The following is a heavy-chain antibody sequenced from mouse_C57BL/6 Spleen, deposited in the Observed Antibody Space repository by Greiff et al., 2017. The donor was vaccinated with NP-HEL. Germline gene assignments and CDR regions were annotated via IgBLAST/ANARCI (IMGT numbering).Heavy chain of an antibody. D-gene: IGHD1-1*01. V-gene: IGHV1-82*01. CDR2: IYPGDGDP. Sequence: VQLQQSGPELVKPGASVKISCKASGYAFSSSWMNWVKQRPGQGLEWIGRIYPGDGDPNYNGKFKGKATLTADKSSSTAYMQRSSLTSEDSAVYFCAREATTVVANYFDYWGQGTTLTVSS. CDR3: AREATTVVANYFDY. J-gene: IGHJ2*01. CDR1: GYAFSSSW.